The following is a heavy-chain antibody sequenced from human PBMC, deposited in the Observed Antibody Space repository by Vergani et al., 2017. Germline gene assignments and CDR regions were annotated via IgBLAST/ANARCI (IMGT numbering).Heavy chain of an antibody. CDR3: ARDGVLLWFGESDY. Sequence: QVQLQESGPGLVKPSQTLSLTCTVSGGSISSGSYYWSWIRQPAGKGLEWIGRIYTSGSTNYNPSLKSRVTISVDTSKNQFSLKLSSVTAADTAVYYCARDGVLLWFGESDYWGQGTLVTVSS. CDR1: GGSISSGSYY. D-gene: IGHD3-10*01. J-gene: IGHJ4*02. CDR2: IYTSGST. V-gene: IGHV4-61*02.